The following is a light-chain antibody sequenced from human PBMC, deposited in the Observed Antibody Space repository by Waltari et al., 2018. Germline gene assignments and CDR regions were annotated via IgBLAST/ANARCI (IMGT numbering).Light chain of an antibody. V-gene: IGLV2-11*01. CDR3: CSCAGSYS. CDR1: RSDVGGYNY. CDR2: DVS. Sequence: QSALTQPRSVYGSPGHAVTISCTGTRSDVGGYNYVSWYQQHPSKSPKLMIYDVSKRPAGVPDRVSASTPGNPASLTISVLQAEDEADYDCCSCAGSYSVGTGTKVTVL. J-gene: IGLJ1*01.